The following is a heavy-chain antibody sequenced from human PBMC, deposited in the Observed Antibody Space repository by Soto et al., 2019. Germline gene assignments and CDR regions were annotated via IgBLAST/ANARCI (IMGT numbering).Heavy chain of an antibody. Sequence: GGSKRLSCAASGFNFSSYAMSWVRQAPGKGLEWVSVIYSGGSTYYADSVKGRFTISRDNAKNSLYLQMNSLRAEDTAVYYCASYGSGSYAFSYWGQGTLVTVSS. V-gene: IGHV3-23*03. J-gene: IGHJ4*02. D-gene: IGHD3-10*01. CDR3: ASYGSGSYAFSY. CDR1: GFNFSSYA. CDR2: IYSGGST.